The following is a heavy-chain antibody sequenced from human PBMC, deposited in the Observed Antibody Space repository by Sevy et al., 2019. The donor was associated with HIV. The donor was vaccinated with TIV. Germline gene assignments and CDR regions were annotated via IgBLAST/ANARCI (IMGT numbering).Heavy chain of an antibody. V-gene: IGHV3-30*18. J-gene: IGHJ6*02. CDR1: GFTFSSYG. D-gene: IGHD3-3*01. CDR2: ISYDGSNK. CDR3: AKGITIFGVVNSYYYGMDV. Sequence: GSLRLSCAASGFTFSSYGMHWVRQAPGKGLEWVAVISYDGSNKYYADSVKGRFTISRDNSKNTLYLQMNSLRAEDTAVYYCAKGITIFGVVNSYYYGMDVWGQGTTVTVSS.